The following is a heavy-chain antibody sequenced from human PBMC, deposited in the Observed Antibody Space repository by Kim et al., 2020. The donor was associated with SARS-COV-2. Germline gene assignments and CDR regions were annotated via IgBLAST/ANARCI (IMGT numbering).Heavy chain of an antibody. J-gene: IGHJ5*02. Sequence: FVDSVKGRFTISRDNTKNSLYLQMNSLRAEDTAVYYCARGGSSSSSWFDPWGQGTLVTVSS. CDR3: ARGGSSSSSWFDP. V-gene: IGHV3-7*01. D-gene: IGHD6-6*01.